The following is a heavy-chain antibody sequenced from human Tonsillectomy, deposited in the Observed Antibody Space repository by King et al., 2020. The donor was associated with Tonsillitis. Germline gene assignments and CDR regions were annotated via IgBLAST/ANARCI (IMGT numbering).Heavy chain of an antibody. Sequence: QLQESGPGLVKPSETLSLTCTVSGGSISSYYWSWIRQPPGKGLEWIGYIFYSGSTNYNPSLKSRVTISVDTSKNQFSLKLSSVTAADTAVYYCARDMGYYDSSGYENGDAFDIWGQGTVVTVSS. D-gene: IGHD3-22*01. J-gene: IGHJ3*02. CDR1: GGSISSYY. CDR2: IFYSGST. CDR3: ARDMGYYDSSGYENGDAFDI. V-gene: IGHV4-59*01.